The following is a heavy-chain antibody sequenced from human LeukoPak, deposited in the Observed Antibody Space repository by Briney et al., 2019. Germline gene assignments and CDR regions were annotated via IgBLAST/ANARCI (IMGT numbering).Heavy chain of an antibody. J-gene: IGHJ4*02. CDR3: ARGGSYGDY. D-gene: IGHD3-16*01. CDR2: VNPDGSST. CDR1: GFTFSRYW. Sequence: GGSLRLSCAASGFTFSRYWMHWVRQVPGKGLVWVSRVNPDGSSTTYADSVKGRFTSSRDNAKNTLYLQMNRLRAEDTAVYYCARGGSYGDYWGQGILVTVSS. V-gene: IGHV3-74*01.